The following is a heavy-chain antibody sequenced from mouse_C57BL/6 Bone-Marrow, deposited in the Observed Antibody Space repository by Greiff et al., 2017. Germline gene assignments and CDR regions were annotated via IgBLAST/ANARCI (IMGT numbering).Heavy chain of an antibody. V-gene: IGHV1-74*01. CDR2: IHPSDSDT. J-gene: IGHJ4*01. CDR1: GYTFTSYW. Sequence: QVQLQQPGAELVKPGASVKVSCKASGYTFTSYWMHWVKQRPGQGLEWIGRIHPSDSDTNYNQKFKGKATLTVDKSSSTAYIQLSSLTSEDSAVYYCAIHSNYYAMDYWGQGTSVTVSS. CDR3: AIHSNYYAMDY. D-gene: IGHD2-5*01.